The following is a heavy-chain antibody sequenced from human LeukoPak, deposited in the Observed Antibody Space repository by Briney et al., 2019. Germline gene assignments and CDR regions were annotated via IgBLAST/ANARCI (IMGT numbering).Heavy chain of an antibody. CDR3: ARHGGGYYYDSGGYLSPFDY. CDR1: GDSISSYY. D-gene: IGHD3-22*01. CDR2: IYYSGST. Sequence: PETLSLTCTVSGDSISSYYWSWIRQPPGKGLEWIGYIYYSGSTNQNPSLKSRVTISVDTSKNQFSLKLSSVTAADTAVYYCARHGGGYYYDSGGYLSPFDYWGQGTLVTVSS. V-gene: IGHV4-59*08. J-gene: IGHJ4*02.